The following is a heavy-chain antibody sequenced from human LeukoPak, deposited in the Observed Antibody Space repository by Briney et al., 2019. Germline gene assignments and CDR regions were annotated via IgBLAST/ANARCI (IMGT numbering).Heavy chain of an antibody. CDR3: ARAGRVLEGYCSSTSCYTLDY. V-gene: IGHV1-18*01. CDR2: ISAYNGNT. D-gene: IGHD2-2*02. CDR1: GYTFTSYG. Sequence: ASVKVSCKASGYTFTSYGISWVRQAPGQGLEWMGWISAYNGNTNYAQKLQGRVTMTTDTSTSTAYMELRSLRSDDTAVYYCARAGRVLEGYCSSTSCYTLDYWGQGTLVTVSS. J-gene: IGHJ4*02.